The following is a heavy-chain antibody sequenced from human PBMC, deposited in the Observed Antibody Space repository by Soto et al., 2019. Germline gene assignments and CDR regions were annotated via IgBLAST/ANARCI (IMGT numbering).Heavy chain of an antibody. CDR1: GGSISSSSSY. CDR2: IYYSGNT. Sequence: QLQLQESGPGLVKPSETLSLTCTVSGGSISSSSSYWGWIRQPPGKGLEWIGSIYYSGNTYYNPSLKSRVTIYLDTSKNQFSLKLTSVTAADTAVYHCARQLTTVTAAWFYPWGQGTLVTVSS. D-gene: IGHD4-4*01. V-gene: IGHV4-39*01. J-gene: IGHJ5*02. CDR3: ARQLTTVTAAWFYP.